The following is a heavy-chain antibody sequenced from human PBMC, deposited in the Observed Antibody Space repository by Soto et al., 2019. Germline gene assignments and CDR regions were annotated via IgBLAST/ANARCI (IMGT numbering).Heavy chain of an antibody. Sequence: QVQLVQSGAEVKKPGSSVKVSCKASGGTFSSYTSSWVRQAPGQGLEWMGRIIPILGIANYAQKCQGRVTITADKSKSTAYMEMSSLRSEDTAVYYCARGEGTPPFARALDVCGKVTTVTVSS. D-gene: IGHD3-10*01. CDR3: ARGEGTPPFARALDV. J-gene: IGHJ6*04. CDR1: GGTFSSYT. CDR2: IIPILGIA. V-gene: IGHV1-69*02.